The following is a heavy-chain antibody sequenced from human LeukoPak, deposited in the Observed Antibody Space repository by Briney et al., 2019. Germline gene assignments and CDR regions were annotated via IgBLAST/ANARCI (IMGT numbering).Heavy chain of an antibody. CDR3: ARVYLERLTAGYFDH. V-gene: IGHV3-30*04. Sequence: GGSLRLSCAASGFTFSTYAMNWVRQAPGKGLEWVAVISYDGRQNYYADSVKGRFTISRDNSKNTLYPQMNSLRGEDSAAYYCARVYLERLTAGYFDHWGQGTWVTVSP. CDR1: GFTFSTYA. CDR2: ISYDGRQN. D-gene: IGHD2-8*01. J-gene: IGHJ4*02.